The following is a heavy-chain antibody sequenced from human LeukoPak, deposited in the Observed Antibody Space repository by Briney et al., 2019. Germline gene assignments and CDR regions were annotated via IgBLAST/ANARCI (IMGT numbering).Heavy chain of an antibody. CDR1: GFTFSSYA. V-gene: IGHV3-30-3*01. Sequence: GRSLRLSCAASGFTFSSYAMHWVRQAPVKGLEWVAVISYDGSNKYYADSVKGRFTISRDNSKNTLYLQMNSLRAEDTAVYYCAREPDNSSPFDYWGQGTLVTVSS. CDR2: ISYDGSNK. J-gene: IGHJ4*02. D-gene: IGHD6-6*01. CDR3: AREPDNSSPFDY.